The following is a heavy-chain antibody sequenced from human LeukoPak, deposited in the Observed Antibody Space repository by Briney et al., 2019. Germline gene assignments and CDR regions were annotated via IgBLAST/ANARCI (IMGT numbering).Heavy chain of an antibody. CDR1: GFTFSNFV. J-gene: IGHJ4*02. Sequence: PGGSLRLSCAASGFTFSNFVMSWVPQAPGKGLEWVSGISGSGGNTYLADSVKGRFTISRDNSKNTLYLEMNSLRAEDTAVYYCTKPGYSSSWNSNFDSWGQGTLVTVSS. CDR2: ISGSGGNT. V-gene: IGHV3-23*01. D-gene: IGHD6-13*01. CDR3: TKPGYSSSWNSNFDS.